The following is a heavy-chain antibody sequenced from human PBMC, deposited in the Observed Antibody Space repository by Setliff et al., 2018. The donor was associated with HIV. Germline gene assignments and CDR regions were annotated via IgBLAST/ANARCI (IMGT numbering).Heavy chain of an antibody. CDR2: IYTSRGT. CDR3: ARSPSYRSSWEYYFDY. V-gene: IGHV4-4*09. D-gene: IGHD6-13*01. J-gene: IGHJ4*02. Sequence: PSETLSLTCTVSGGSISGYHWNWLRQTPGKGLEWIGYIYTSRGTNYNHSLRTQVIISVDTSNQFSLKLSSATAADAAVYYCARSPSYRSSWEYYFDYWGQGILVTVSS. CDR1: GGSISGYH.